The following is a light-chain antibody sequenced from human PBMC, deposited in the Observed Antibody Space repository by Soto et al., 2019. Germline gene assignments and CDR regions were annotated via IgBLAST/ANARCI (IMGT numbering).Light chain of an antibody. CDR3: QQYRDFWT. Sequence: DIQLTQTPSTLSASVGDEVAITCRASQTISRWLAWYQQKPGRAPKLLISDVSTLESGVPSRFSGSGSGTEFTLTISSLQPDDFATYYCQQYRDFWTFGQGTKVDIK. CDR1: QTISRW. CDR2: DVS. J-gene: IGKJ1*01. V-gene: IGKV1-5*01.